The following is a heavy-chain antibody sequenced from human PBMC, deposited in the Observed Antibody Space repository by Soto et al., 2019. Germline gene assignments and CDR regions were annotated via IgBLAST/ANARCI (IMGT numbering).Heavy chain of an antibody. D-gene: IGHD2-21*02. J-gene: IGHJ4*02. Sequence: VQLMQSGAEVKKPGTSVKVSCKASGGTFSSHSINWVRQAPGQGLEWLGGIITLFGTSNYAQNFQSRVTITAAQSTSTAYMELYSLTSADTAVYYCAREVGYGDFSAALLDWGQGTLVTVSS. CDR2: IITLFGTS. CDR1: GGTFSSHS. V-gene: IGHV1-69*01. CDR3: AREVGYGDFSAALLD.